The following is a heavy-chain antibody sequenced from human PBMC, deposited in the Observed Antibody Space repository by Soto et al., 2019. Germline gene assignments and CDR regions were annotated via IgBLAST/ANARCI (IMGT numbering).Heavy chain of an antibody. CDR3: AREGGRHCSPTRCYNAFDI. D-gene: IGHD2-2*02. CDR2: ISSSSSTI. J-gene: IGHJ3*02. Sequence: GGSLRLSCTSSGFTFSAFSMNWVRQAPGKGLEWVSYISSSSSTIYYADSVKGRFTISRDNAKNSLYLQMNSLRDEDTAVYYCAREGGRHCSPTRCYNAFDIWGQGTMVTVSS. V-gene: IGHV3-48*02. CDR1: GFTFSAFS.